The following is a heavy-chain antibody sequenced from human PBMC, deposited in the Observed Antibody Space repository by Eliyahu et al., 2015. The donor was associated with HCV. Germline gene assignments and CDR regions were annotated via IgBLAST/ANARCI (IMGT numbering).Heavy chain of an antibody. D-gene: IGHD1-26*01. Sequence: EVQLVESGGGLVKPGGSLRLSCAASGFTFSSYNMNWVRQAPGKGLEWVSSISSSSSYIYYADSVKGRFTISRDNAKNSLYLQMNSLRAEDTAVYYCARALAGGSYFAFDIWGQGTMVTVSS. CDR1: GFTFSSYN. CDR2: ISSSSSYI. J-gene: IGHJ3*02. V-gene: IGHV3-21*01. CDR3: ARALAGGSYFAFDI.